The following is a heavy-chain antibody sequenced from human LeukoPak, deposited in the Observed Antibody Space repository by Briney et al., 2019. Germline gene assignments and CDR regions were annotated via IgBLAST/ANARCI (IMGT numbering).Heavy chain of an antibody. Sequence: SETLSLTCTVSGGSISSGGYYWSWIRQPPGKGLEWIAYIYYSGSTNYNPSLKSRVTISVDTSKNQFSLKLTSVSAADTAVYYCARDRKQWLRGPFDPWGQGTLVTVSS. J-gene: IGHJ5*02. D-gene: IGHD6-19*01. CDR3: ARDRKQWLRGPFDP. CDR1: GGSISSGGYY. V-gene: IGHV4-61*08. CDR2: IYYSGST.